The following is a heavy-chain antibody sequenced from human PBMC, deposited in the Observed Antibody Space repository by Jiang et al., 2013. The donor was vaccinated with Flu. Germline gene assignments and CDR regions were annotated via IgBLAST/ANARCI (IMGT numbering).Heavy chain of an antibody. Sequence: IISNYYYWGWIRQPPGKGLEWIGSIYYSGSTYQNPSLKSRVTISVDTSKNQFSLKLNSVTATDTAVYYCARRRDGRRYFGLWGRGTLVTVSS. V-gene: IGHV4-39*01. CDR2: IYYSGST. J-gene: IGHJ2*01. CDR3: ARRRDGRRYFGL. D-gene: IGHD2-15*01. CDR1: IISNYYY.